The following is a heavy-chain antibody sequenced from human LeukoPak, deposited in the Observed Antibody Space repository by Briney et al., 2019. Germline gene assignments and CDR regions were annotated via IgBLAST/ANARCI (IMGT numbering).Heavy chain of an antibody. Sequence: SVKVTCKASRVNFSRFAIRWARQAPGQGIELMGGVIPIFGTANYAQKFQGRVTITADKSTSTAYMELSSLRSEDTAVYYCARDQYYYGSGSYYAPSAAFDIWGQGTMVTVSS. D-gene: IGHD3-10*01. J-gene: IGHJ3*02. CDR1: RVNFSRFA. CDR3: ARDQYYYGSGSYYAPSAAFDI. V-gene: IGHV1-69*06. CDR2: VIPIFGTA.